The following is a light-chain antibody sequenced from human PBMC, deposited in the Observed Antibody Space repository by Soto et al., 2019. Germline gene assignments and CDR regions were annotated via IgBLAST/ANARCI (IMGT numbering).Light chain of an antibody. Sequence: EIVLTQSPGTLSLSPGERATLSCRASQSVTYLVWYQQKPGQAPRLLIYGASSRATGIPDRFSGSGSGTDFTLTNTRLEPEDFAVYYCQHYGSSPWTFGQGTKVEIK. J-gene: IGKJ1*01. CDR2: GAS. CDR1: QSVTY. CDR3: QHYGSSPWT. V-gene: IGKV3-20*01.